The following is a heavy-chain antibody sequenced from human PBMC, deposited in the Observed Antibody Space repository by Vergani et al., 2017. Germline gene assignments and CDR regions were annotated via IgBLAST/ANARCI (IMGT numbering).Heavy chain of an antibody. CDR3: ARGKYYYGSGSYWYYYGMDV. J-gene: IGHJ6*02. CDR2: INHSGST. V-gene: IGHV4-34*01. Sequence: QVQLQQWGAGLLKPSETLSLTCAVYGGSFSGYYWSWIRQPPGKGLEWIGEINHSGSTNYNPSLKSRFTISVDTSKNQFSLKLSSVTAADTAVYYCARGKYYYGSGSYWYYYGMDVWGQGTTVTVSS. CDR1: GGSFSGYY. D-gene: IGHD3-10*01.